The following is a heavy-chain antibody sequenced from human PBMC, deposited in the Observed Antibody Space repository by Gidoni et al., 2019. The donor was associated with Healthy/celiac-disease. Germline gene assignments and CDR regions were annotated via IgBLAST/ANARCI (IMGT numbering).Heavy chain of an antibody. CDR2: IYYSGST. CDR1: GGSISSSSYY. Sequence: QLQLQESGPGLVKPSETLSLTCTVSGGSISSSSYYWGWIRQPPGKGLEWIGSIYYSGSTYYNPSLKSRVTISVDTSKNQFSLKLSSVTAADTAVYYCARQTYYDFWSGYSHFDYWGQGTLVTVSS. D-gene: IGHD3-3*01. CDR3: ARQTYYDFWSGYSHFDY. J-gene: IGHJ4*02. V-gene: IGHV4-39*01.